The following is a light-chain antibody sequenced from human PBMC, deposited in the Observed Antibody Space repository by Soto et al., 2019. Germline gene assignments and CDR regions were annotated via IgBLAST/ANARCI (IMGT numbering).Light chain of an antibody. CDR2: STN. CDR3: VLYMGRGILYV. V-gene: IGLV8-61*01. Sequence: QTVVTQEPSFSVSPGGTVTLTCGLSSGSVSTANYPSWYQQTPGQAPRTLIYSTNTRSSGVPDRFSGSILGGKAALTITGAQADDESDYYCVLYMGRGILYVFGSGTKVTVL. J-gene: IGLJ1*01. CDR1: SGSVSTANY.